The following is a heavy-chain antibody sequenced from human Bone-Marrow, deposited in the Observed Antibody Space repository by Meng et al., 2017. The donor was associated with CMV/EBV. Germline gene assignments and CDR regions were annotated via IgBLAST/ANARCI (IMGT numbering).Heavy chain of an antibody. CDR1: GYSFTSYW. V-gene: IGHV5-51*01. D-gene: IGHD3-3*01. Sequence: GESLKISCKGSGYSFTSYWIGWVRQMPGKGLEWMGIIYPGDSDTRYSPSFQGQVTISADKSISTAYLQWSSLKASDTAMYYCARSYYDFWSGYSTYYYYGMDVWGQGNTVNVAS. CDR3: ARSYYDFWSGYSTYYYYGMDV. J-gene: IGHJ6*01. CDR2: IYPGDSDT.